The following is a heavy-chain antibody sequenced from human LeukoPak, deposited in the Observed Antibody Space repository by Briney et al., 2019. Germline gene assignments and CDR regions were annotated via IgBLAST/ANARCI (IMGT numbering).Heavy chain of an antibody. Sequence: ASVKVSCKASGYTFTGYYMHWVRQAPGQGLEWMGRINPNSGGTTYAQKFQGRVTMTRDTSISTAYMELSRLRSDDTAVYYCAGLYGSGSYSRWFDPWGQGTLVTVSS. J-gene: IGHJ5*02. CDR3: AGLYGSGSYSRWFDP. V-gene: IGHV1-2*06. CDR2: INPNSGGT. D-gene: IGHD3-10*01. CDR1: GYTFTGYY.